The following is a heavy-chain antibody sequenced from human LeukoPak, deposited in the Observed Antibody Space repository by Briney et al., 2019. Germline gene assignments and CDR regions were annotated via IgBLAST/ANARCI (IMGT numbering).Heavy chain of an antibody. CDR1: GFTFSSYS. CDR3: ARYSVAGFDY. J-gene: IGHJ4*02. D-gene: IGHD6-19*01. V-gene: IGHV3-21*01. CDR2: ISSSSSYI. Sequence: PGGSLRLSCAASGFTFSSYSMNWVRQAPGKGLEWVSSISSSSSYIYYVDSVKGRFTISRDNAKNSLYLQMNSLRAEDTAVYYCARYSVAGFDYWGQGTLVTVSS.